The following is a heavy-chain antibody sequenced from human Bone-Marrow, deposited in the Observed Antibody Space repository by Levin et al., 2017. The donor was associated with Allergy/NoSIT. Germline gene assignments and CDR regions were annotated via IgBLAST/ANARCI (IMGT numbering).Heavy chain of an antibody. CDR2: INPNSGGT. J-gene: IGHJ3*02. CDR1: GYTFTGYY. V-gene: IGHV1-2*02. D-gene: IGHD3-22*01. CDR3: AREGYDDSSGYYYVKAFGI. Sequence: PAASVKVSCKASGYTFTGYYMHWVRQAPGQGLECMGWINPNSGGTNYAQKFQGRVTMTRDTSISTAYMELSRLRSDDTAVYYCAREGYDDSSGYYYVKAFGIWGQGTMVTVSS.